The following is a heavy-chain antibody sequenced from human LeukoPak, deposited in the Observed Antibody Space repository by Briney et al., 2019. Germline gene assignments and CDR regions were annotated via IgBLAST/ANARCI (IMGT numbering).Heavy chain of an antibody. Sequence: ASVKVSCKASGGTFSSYAISWVRQAPGQGLEWMGWINPNSGGTNYAQKFQGRVTMTRDTSVSTAYMELSSLRSEDTAVYYCARAAAGTNYYYYMDVWGKGTTVTVSS. CDR1: GGTFSSYA. CDR2: INPNSGGT. V-gene: IGHV1-2*02. D-gene: IGHD6-13*01. J-gene: IGHJ6*03. CDR3: ARAAAGTNYYYYMDV.